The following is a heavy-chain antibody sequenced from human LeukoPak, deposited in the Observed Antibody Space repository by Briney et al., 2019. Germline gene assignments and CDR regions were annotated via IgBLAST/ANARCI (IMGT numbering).Heavy chain of an antibody. CDR2: ISDSGGRT. J-gene: IGHJ4*02. CDR1: GITFSNYG. D-gene: IGHD3-22*01. Sequence: GGSLRLSCAVSGITFSNYGMSWVRQAPGKGLEWVAGISDSGGRTNYADSVKGRFTISRDNPKNTVYLQMNSLRAEDTAVYFCAKRGVVIRVILVGFHREAYYFDSWGRGALVTVSS. CDR3: AKRGVVIRVILVGFHREAYYFDS. V-gene: IGHV3-23*01.